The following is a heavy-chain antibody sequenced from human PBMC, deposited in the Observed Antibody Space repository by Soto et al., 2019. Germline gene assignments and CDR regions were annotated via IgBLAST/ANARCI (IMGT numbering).Heavy chain of an antibody. D-gene: IGHD2-2*01. CDR1: GGTFSSYT. CDR3: ARVVPAAMKDYYYGMDV. V-gene: IGHV1-69*02. CDR2: IIPILGIA. Sequence: QVQLVQSGAEVKKPGSSVKVSCKASGGTFSSYTISWVRQAPGQGLEWMGRIIPILGIANYAQKFQGRVTITADNSTSTAYMELSSLRSEDTAVYYCARVVPAAMKDYYYGMDVWGQGTTVTVSS. J-gene: IGHJ6*02.